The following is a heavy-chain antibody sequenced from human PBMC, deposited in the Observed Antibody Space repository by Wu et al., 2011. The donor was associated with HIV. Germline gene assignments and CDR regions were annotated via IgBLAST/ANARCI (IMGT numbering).Heavy chain of an antibody. J-gene: IGHJ1*01. CDR2: IIPIFGTA. D-gene: IGHD6-6*01. CDR3: ARPYIAARGLEYFQH. Sequence: GGTFSSYAISWVRQAPGQGLEWMGGIIPIFGTANYAQKFQGRVTITADESTSTAYMELSSLRSEDTAVYYCARPYIAARGLEYFQHWGQGTLVTVSS. V-gene: IGHV1-69*01. CDR1: GGTFSSYA.